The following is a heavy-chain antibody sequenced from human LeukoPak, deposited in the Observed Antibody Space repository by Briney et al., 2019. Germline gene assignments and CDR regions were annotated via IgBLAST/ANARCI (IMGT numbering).Heavy chain of an antibody. CDR2: ISAYNGNT. J-gene: IGHJ3*02. CDR3: AGESMATPSPYAFYI. V-gene: IGHV1-18*01. D-gene: IGHD5-24*01. CDR1: GYTFTSYG. Sequence: ASVKVSCKASGYTFTSYGISWVRQAPGQGLEWMGWISAYNGNTNYAQKLQGRVTMTTDTSTSTAYMELRSLRSDDTAVYYCAGESMATPSPYAFYIWGQVKMVTDAS.